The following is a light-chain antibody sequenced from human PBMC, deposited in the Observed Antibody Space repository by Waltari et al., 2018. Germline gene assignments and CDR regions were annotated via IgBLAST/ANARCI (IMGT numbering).Light chain of an antibody. CDR2: SAS. J-gene: IGKJ1*01. V-gene: IGKV3-20*01. Sequence: ELVLTQSPGTLSLSPGERATLSCRASESVSSSYLTWYQQKPGQAPRLLMYSASSRATGIPERFSGSWSGTDFTLTISGLEPEDFAVYWCQHYGTSPSWTFGQGTKVEV. CDR3: QHYGTSPSWT. CDR1: ESVSSSY.